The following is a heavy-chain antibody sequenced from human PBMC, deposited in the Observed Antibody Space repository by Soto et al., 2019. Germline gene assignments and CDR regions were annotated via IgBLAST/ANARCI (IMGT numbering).Heavy chain of an antibody. Sequence: PSETLSLTCAVYGGSFSGYYWSWIRQPPGEGLGWIGEINHSGSTNYNPSLKSRVTISVDTSKNQFSLKLSSVTAADTAVYYCARGYDILTGYYLTGRTEPIRKGGMDVWGQGTTVT. CDR3: ARGYDILTGYYLTGRTEPIRKGGMDV. J-gene: IGHJ6*02. CDR1: GGSFSGYY. V-gene: IGHV4-34*01. D-gene: IGHD3-9*01. CDR2: INHSGST.